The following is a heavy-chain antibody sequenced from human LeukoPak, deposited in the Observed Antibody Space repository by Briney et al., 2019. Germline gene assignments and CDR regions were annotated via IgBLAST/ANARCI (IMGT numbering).Heavy chain of an antibody. D-gene: IGHD2-15*01. CDR1: GYTFTSYD. CDR3: ARAGGYCGRISCPYYFDY. V-gene: IGHV1-8*01. Sequence: ASVKVSCKASGYTFTSYDINWVRQATGQGLEWMGWMNPNSGNTGYAQKFQGRVTMTRNTSISTAYMELSSLRSEDTAVYYCARAGGYCGRISCPYYFDYWGQGSLVTVSS. CDR2: MNPNSGNT. J-gene: IGHJ4*02.